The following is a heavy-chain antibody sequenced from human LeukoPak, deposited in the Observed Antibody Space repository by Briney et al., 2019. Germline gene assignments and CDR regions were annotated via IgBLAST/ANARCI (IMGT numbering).Heavy chain of an antibody. CDR2: INPNSGGT. Sequence: ASVKVSCKASGYTFTGYYMHWVRQAPGQGLEWMGRINPNSGGTNYAQKFQGRVTMTRDTSISTAYMELSRLRSDDTAVYYCARDEPYYTNGVCYTGDLDDYWGQGTLVTVSS. V-gene: IGHV1-2*06. D-gene: IGHD2-8*01. CDR3: ARDEPYYTNGVCYTGDLDDY. J-gene: IGHJ4*02. CDR1: GYTFTGYY.